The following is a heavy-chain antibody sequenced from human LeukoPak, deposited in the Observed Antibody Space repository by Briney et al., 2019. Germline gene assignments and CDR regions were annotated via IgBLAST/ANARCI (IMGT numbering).Heavy chain of an antibody. CDR1: GYTFTSYA. CDR2: IIPIFGTA. CDR3: GRGGYSYPFDY. V-gene: IGHV1-69*05. D-gene: IGHD5-18*01. J-gene: IGHJ4*02. Sequence: ASVKVSCKASGYTFTSYAISWVRQAPGQGLEWMGGIIPIFGTANYAQKFQGRVTITTDESTSTAYMELSSLRSEDTAVYYCGRGGYSYPFDYWGQGTLVTVSS.